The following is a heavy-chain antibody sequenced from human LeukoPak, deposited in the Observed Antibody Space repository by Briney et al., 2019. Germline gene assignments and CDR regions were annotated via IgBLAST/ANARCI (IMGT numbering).Heavy chain of an antibody. V-gene: IGHV4-59*01. Sequence: SSETLSLTCTVSGGSISSYYWSWIRQPPGKGLEWIGYIYYSGSTNYNPSLKSRVTISVDTSKNQFSLRLSSVTAADTAVYYCARVRVSYARYDYFDYWGQGTLVTVSS. D-gene: IGHD3-16*01. CDR3: ARVRVSYARYDYFDY. J-gene: IGHJ4*02. CDR2: IYYSGST. CDR1: GGSISSYY.